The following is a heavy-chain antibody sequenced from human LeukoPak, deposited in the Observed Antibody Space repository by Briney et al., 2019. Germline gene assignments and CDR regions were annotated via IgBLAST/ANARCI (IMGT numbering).Heavy chain of an antibody. V-gene: IGHV4-59*08. J-gene: IGHJ6*02. CDR2: IYYSGST. D-gene: IGHD1-14*01. CDR3: ARHIDREAYYYGMDV. CDR1: GGSISSYY. Sequence: PSETLSLTCTVSGGSISSYYWSWIRQPPGKGLEWIGYIYYSGSTNYNPSLKSRVTISVDTSKNQFSLKLSSVTAADTAVYYCARHIDREAYYYGMDVWGQGTTVTVSS.